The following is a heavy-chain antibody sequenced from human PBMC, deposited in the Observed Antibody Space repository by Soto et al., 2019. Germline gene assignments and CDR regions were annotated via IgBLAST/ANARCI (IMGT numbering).Heavy chain of an antibody. Sequence: SETLSLTCAVYGESFSTYSWTWIRQSPGKGLEWIGEITHSGKTNYNPSLKSRVTISVDTSKNQFSLNLRSVTAADTALYYCARGSATTWFDPWGRGTLVTVSS. CDR2: ITHSGKT. V-gene: IGHV4-34*01. D-gene: IGHD5-12*01. J-gene: IGHJ5*02. CDR3: ARGSATTWFDP. CDR1: GESFSTYS.